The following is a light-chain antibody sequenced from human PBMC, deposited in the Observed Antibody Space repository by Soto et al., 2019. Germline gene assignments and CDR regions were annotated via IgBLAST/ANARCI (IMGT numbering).Light chain of an antibody. J-gene: IGLJ2*01. CDR1: SSNIGAGYD. Sequence: QSVLTQPPSVSGAPGQRVTISCTGSSSNIGAGYDVHWYQQLPGTAPKLLIYGNSNRPSGVPHRFSGSKSGTSASLAITGLQAEDDADYYCQSYDSSLSGSVFGGGTKLTVL. CDR2: GNS. V-gene: IGLV1-40*01. CDR3: QSYDSSLSGSV.